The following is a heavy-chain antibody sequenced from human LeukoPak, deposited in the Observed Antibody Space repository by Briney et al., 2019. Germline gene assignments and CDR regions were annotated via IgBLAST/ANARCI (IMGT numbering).Heavy chain of an antibody. V-gene: IGHV3-23*01. D-gene: IGHD3-22*01. CDR2: ISGSGGST. CDR1: GFSFSSYA. CDR3: AKAHYYDSSGYHPIASMDV. Sequence: ASLRLSCAASGFSFSSYAMSWVRQAPAKGLEWASAISGSGGSTYYADSVKGRFTISRDDSKNTLYLQMNSLRAEDTAVYYCAKAHYYDSSGYHPIASMDVWGQGTTVTVSS. J-gene: IGHJ6*02.